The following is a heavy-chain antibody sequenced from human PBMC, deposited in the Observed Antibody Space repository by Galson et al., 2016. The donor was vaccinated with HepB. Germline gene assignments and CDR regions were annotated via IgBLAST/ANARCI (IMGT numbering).Heavy chain of an antibody. J-gene: IGHJ1*01. D-gene: IGHD4-11*01. CDR3: ATGDYSTPLQS. V-gene: IGHV1-69*06. CDR2: IIPRYGTP. CDR1: EDTFRRHA. Sequence: QSGAEVKKPGESLKISCKASEDTFRRHAITWVRQAPGQGLEWMGGIIPRYGTPDYAQIFQGRLTISADKSTSTGNMELITLRSDDTAVYYCATGDYSTPLQSWGQGTLVTVSS.